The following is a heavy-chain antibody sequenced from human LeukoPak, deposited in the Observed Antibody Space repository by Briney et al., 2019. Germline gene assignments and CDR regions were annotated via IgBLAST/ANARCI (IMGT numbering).Heavy chain of an antibody. J-gene: IGHJ4*02. CDR1: GFTFSKYA. D-gene: IGHD3-22*01. CDR2: INHSGST. V-gene: IGHV4-34*01. CDR3: ARGDSSGYYRDY. Sequence: GSLRLSCAASGFTFSKYAMNWVRQAPGKGLEWIGEINHSGSTNYNPSLKSRVTISVDTSKNQFSLKLSSVTAADTAVYYCARGDSSGYYRDYWGQGTLVTVSS.